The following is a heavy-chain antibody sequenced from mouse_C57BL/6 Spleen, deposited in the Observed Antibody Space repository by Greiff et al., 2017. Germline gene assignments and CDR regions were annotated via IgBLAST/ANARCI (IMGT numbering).Heavy chain of an antibody. CDR3: AREGLRGAMDY. V-gene: IGHV1-19*01. CDR1: GYTFTDYY. J-gene: IGHJ4*01. D-gene: IGHD2-4*01. Sequence: EVQLQQSGPVLVKPGASVKMSCKASGYTFTDYYMNWVKQSHGKSLEWIGVINPYNGGTSYNQKFKGKATLTVDKSSSTAYMELNSLTSEDSAVYYCAREGLRGAMDYWGQGTSVTVSS. CDR2: INPYNGGT.